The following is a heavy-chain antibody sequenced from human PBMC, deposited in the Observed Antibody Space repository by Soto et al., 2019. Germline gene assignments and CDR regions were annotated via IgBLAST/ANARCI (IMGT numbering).Heavy chain of an antibody. J-gene: IGHJ4*02. CDR3: ARHPGYYDILTGYTTYYFDS. CDR1: GGSISSGGYS. CDR2: IYHSGST. D-gene: IGHD3-9*01. V-gene: IGHV4-30-2*01. Sequence: PSETLSLTCAVSGGSISSGGYSWSWIRQPPGKGLDWIGYIYHSGSTYYNPSLKSRVTISVDRSKNQFSLKLSSVTAADTAVYYCARHPGYYDILTGYTTYYFDSWGQGILVTVSS.